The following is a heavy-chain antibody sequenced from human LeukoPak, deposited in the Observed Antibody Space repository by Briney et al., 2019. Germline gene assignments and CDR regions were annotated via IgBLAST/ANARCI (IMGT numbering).Heavy chain of an antibody. CDR3: ARHGWARNDVRNWFEP. CDR2: IYYSGRT. J-gene: IGHJ5*02. D-gene: IGHD1-1*01. V-gene: IGHV4-39*01. Sequence: SETLSLTCTVSGGFISRSSYYWGWIRQPPGKGLEWIGSIYYSGRTYFNPPLKSRVTISVDTSKNQFSLKVNPVTAADTAVYYCARHGWARNDVRNWFEPWGQGTLVTVSS. CDR1: GGFISRSSYY.